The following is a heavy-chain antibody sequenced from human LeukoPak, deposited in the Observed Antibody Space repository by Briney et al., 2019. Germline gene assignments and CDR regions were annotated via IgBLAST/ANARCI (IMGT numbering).Heavy chain of an antibody. Sequence: RTSETLSLTCTVSGDSISSSTDYWDWIRQPPGKGLEWIGNFYYNKYSHYNPSLKSRVTISVDTSKNQFSLKLTSLTAADTAVYYCARALHGDFVFYMDVWGKGTTVTVSS. D-gene: IGHD4-17*01. J-gene: IGHJ6*03. V-gene: IGHV4-39*02. CDR2: FYYNKYS. CDR1: GDSISSSTDY. CDR3: ARALHGDFVFYMDV.